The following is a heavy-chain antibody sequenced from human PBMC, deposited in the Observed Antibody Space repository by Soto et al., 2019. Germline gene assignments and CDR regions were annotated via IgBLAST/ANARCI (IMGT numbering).Heavy chain of an antibody. CDR2: IRSKANSYAT. CDR1: GFTFSGSA. D-gene: IGHD3-10*01. CDR3: TRLPAMVRGVTLSPYYYYGMDV. Sequence: GGSLRLSCAASGFTFSGSAMHWVRQASGKGLEWVGRIRSKANSYATAYAASVKGRFTISRDDSKNTAYLQMNSLKTEDTAVYYCTRLPAMVRGVTLSPYYYYGMDVWGQGTTVTVSS. J-gene: IGHJ6*02. V-gene: IGHV3-73*01.